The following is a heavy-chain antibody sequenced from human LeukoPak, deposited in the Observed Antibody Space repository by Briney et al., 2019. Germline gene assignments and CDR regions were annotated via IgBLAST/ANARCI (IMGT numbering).Heavy chain of an antibody. CDR3: ARLWYSSSSLDY. CDR2: IYYSGST. J-gene: IGHJ4*02. D-gene: IGHD6-6*01. CDR1: GGSISSYY. Sequence: KPSETLSLTCTVSGGSISSYYWSWIRQPPGKGLEWIGYIYYSGSTNYNPSLKSRVTISVDTSKNQFSLKLCSVTAADTAVYYCARLWYSSSSLDYWGQGTLVTVSP. V-gene: IGHV4-59*01.